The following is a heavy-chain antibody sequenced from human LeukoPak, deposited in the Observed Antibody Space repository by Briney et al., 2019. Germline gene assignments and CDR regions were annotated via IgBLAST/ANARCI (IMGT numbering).Heavy chain of an antibody. CDR2: IYPGDSDT. D-gene: IGHD3-10*01. CDR1: GYSFTSYW. Sequence: GESLKISCKGSGYSFTSYWIGWVRQMPGKGLEWMGIIYPGDSDTRYSPSFQGQVTISADKSISTAYLQWSSLKASDTAMSYCARARPMVRGGANWFDPWGQGTLVTVSS. V-gene: IGHV5-51*01. J-gene: IGHJ5*02. CDR3: ARARPMVRGGANWFDP.